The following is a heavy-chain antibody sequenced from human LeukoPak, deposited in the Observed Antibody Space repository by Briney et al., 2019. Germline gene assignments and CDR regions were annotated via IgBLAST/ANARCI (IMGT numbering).Heavy chain of an antibody. CDR2: ISGSGGST. CDR1: GFTFSSYA. Sequence: HPGGSLRLSCAASGFTFSSYAMSWVRQAPGKGLEWVSAISGSGGSTYYADSVKGRFTISRDNSKNTLYLQMNSLRAEDTAKYYCAKGDYVDIVAHLDYWGQGTLVTVSS. CDR3: AKGDYVDIVAHLDY. D-gene: IGHD5-12*01. J-gene: IGHJ4*02. V-gene: IGHV3-23*01.